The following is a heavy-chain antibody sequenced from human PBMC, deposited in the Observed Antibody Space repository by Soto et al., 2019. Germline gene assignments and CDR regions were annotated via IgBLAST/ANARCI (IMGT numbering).Heavy chain of an antibody. Sequence: GGSLRLSCAVSGFTFSSYAMNWVRQSPGKGLEWVSGISGSGGSTYYADSVKGRFTISRDNSKNTLYLQMNSLRAEDTAVYYCAKDGRYCSGGSYPSNIDYWGQGTLVTVSS. V-gene: IGHV3-23*01. CDR3: AKDGRYCSGGSYPSNIDY. J-gene: IGHJ4*02. CDR1: GFTFSSYA. CDR2: ISGSGGST. D-gene: IGHD2-15*01.